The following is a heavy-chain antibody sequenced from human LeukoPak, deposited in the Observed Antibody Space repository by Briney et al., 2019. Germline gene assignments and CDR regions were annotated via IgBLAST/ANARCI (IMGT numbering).Heavy chain of an antibody. J-gene: IGHJ4*02. CDR2: INHSGST. CDR1: GGSFSGYY. CDR3: ARVWGAVAGQKPYYFDY. D-gene: IGHD6-19*01. Sequence: PSETLSLTCAVYGGSFSGYYWIWIRQPPGKGLEWIGEINHSGSTNYNPSLKSRVTISVDTSKNQFSLKLSSVTAADTAVYYCARVWGAVAGQKPYYFDYWGQGTLVTVSS. V-gene: IGHV4-34*01.